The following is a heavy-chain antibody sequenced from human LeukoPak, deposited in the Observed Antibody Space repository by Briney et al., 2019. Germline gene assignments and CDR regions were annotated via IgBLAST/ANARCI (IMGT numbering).Heavy chain of an antibody. CDR3: VKDKTSRGSGSYWSYGMDV. CDR2: ISGSGGST. CDR1: GFTFGHYA. Sequence: GRSLRLSCTASGFTFGHYAMAWVRQAPGKGLEWVSAISGSGGSTYYADSVKGRFTISRDNSENSLHLQMNSLRSEDTAVYYCVKDKTSRGSGSYWSYGMDVWGQGTTVTVSS. J-gene: IGHJ6*02. V-gene: IGHV3-43*02. D-gene: IGHD3-10*01.